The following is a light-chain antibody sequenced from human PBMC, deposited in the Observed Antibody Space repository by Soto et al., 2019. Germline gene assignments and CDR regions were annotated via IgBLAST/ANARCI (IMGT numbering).Light chain of an antibody. CDR1: QTITNL. J-gene: IGKJ5*01. CDR3: QQYGSSIT. V-gene: IGKV1-5*03. CDR2: KAS. Sequence: DIQLTQSPSTLSASVGDRVTITCRASQTITNLLAWFQQKPGKAPEILIYKASSLQSGVPSRFSGSGSGTDFTLTISRLEPEDFAVYYCQQYGSSITFGQGTRLEIK.